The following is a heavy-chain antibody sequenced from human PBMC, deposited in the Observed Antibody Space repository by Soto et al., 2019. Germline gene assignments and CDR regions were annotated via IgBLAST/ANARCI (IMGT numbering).Heavy chain of an antibody. V-gene: IGHV3-21*03. D-gene: IGHD2-8*01. Sequence: EVQVVESGGGLVKPGGSLRLSCAGSGFTFSLFSMDWVRQAPGKGLEWVSSISPSSSYTYYADSVKGRFTNSRANAKNSFFLQMDSLRAGDTAVYYCAFAVVRPDGSLTPWGQGTLVTVSS. J-gene: IGHJ5*02. CDR2: ISPSSSYT. CDR1: GFTFSLFS. CDR3: AFAVVRPDGSLTP.